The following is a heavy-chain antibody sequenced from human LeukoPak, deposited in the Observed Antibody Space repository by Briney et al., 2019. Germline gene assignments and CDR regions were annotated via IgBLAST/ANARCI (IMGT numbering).Heavy chain of an antibody. CDR1: GGTFSSYA. D-gene: IGHD1-26*01. CDR2: IIPIFGTA. J-gene: IGHJ3*02. CDR3: ARKLSWEPDAFDI. V-gene: IGHV1-69*13. Sequence: GASVKVSCKASGGTFSSYAISWVRQAPGQGLEWMGGIIPIFGTANYAQKFQGRVTITVDESTSTAYMELSSLRSEDTAVYYCARKLSWEPDAFDIWGQGTMVTVSS.